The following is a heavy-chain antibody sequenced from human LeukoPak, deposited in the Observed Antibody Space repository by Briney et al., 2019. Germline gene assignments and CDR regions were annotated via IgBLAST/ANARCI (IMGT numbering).Heavy chain of an antibody. CDR3: GGWLYEITGNWFDP. D-gene: IGHD6-19*01. CDR1: SGSFNGYY. V-gene: IGHV4-34*01. Sequence: SETLSLTCGVYSGSFNGYYWRWIRQPRGGGVEGIGEINHSGSTNYNPSLKSRVTISVDTSKNQFSLKLSSVTAADTAVYYCGGWLYEITGNWFDPWGQGTLVTVSS. CDR2: INHSGST. J-gene: IGHJ5*02.